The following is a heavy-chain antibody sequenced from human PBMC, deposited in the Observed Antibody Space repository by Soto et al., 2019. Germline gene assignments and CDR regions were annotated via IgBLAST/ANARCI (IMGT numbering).Heavy chain of an antibody. D-gene: IGHD3-22*01. CDR1: GFTFGDYA. V-gene: IGHV3-49*04. Sequence: GGSLRLSCTASGFTFGDYAMSWVRQAPGKGLEWVGFIRSKAYGGTTEYAASVKGRFTISRDDSKSIAYLQMNSLKTEDTAVYYCTRDYYDSSGYHDAFDIWGQGTMVTVSS. CDR2: IRSKAYGGTT. J-gene: IGHJ3*02. CDR3: TRDYYDSSGYHDAFDI.